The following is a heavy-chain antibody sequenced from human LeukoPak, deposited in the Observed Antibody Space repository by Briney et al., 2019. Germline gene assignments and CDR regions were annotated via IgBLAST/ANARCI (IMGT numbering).Heavy chain of an antibody. CDR1: GFTFNNYA. Sequence: GGSLRLSCAASGFTFNNYAMTWVRHAPGKGLELVSAVSGRGDATYYADSVKGRFTISRDDSKNTLYLQMNSLRAEDTAVYHCAKAPPAATNYYYGMDVWGQGTTVTVSS. CDR2: VSGRGDAT. V-gene: IGHV3-23*01. J-gene: IGHJ6*02. D-gene: IGHD2-15*01. CDR3: AKAPPAATNYYYGMDV.